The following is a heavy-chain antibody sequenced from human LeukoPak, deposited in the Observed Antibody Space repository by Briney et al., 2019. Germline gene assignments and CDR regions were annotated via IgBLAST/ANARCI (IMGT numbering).Heavy chain of an antibody. CDR2: ISGNGGRT. D-gene: IGHD1-26*01. V-gene: IGHV3-23*01. CDR1: GFTFSILD. Sequence: GGSLRLSCAASGFTFSILDMSWVRQAPGKGLEWVSAISGNGGRTYYADSVKGRFTISRDNSKNTLYLQMNSLRAEDTAVYYCASTSWELPDYWGQGTLVTVSS. J-gene: IGHJ4*02. CDR3: ASTSWELPDY.